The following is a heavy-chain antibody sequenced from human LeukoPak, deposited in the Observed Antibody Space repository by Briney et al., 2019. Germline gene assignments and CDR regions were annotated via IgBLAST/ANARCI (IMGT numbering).Heavy chain of an antibody. Sequence: SETLSLTCTVSGLSISANSWSWIRQPPGKGLEWIGYIYNSVTTNYNPSLTSRVTISVDTSKNQFSLRLSFVTAADTAVYYCTRLSTLRGVDVWGQGTTVIVSS. V-gene: IGHV4-59*08. J-gene: IGHJ6*02. CDR3: TRLSTLRGVDV. CDR2: IYNSVTT. D-gene: IGHD1-1*01. CDR1: GLSISANS.